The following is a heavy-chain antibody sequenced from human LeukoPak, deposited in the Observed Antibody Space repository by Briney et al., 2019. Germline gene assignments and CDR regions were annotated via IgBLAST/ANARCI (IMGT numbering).Heavy chain of an antibody. J-gene: IGHJ3*02. V-gene: IGHV4-34*01. CDR2: INHSGST. Sequence: SETLSLTCAVCGGSFSGYYWSWIRQPPGKGLEWIGEINHSGSTNYNPSLKSRVTISVDTSKNQFSLKLSSVTAADTAVYYCARPYYDSSAFDIWGQGTMVTVSS. D-gene: IGHD3-22*01. CDR3: ARPYYDSSAFDI. CDR1: GGSFSGYY.